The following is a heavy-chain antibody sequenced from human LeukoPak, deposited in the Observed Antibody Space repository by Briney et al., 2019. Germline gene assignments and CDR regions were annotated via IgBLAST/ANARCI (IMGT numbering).Heavy chain of an antibody. J-gene: IGHJ4*02. CDR2: IIPIFGTA. CDR1: GYTFTSYG. Sequence: SVKVSCKASGYTFTSYGISWVRQAPGQGLEWMGGIIPIFGTANYAQKFQGRVTITADKSTSTAYMELSSLRSEDTAVYYCARARGRWLQSKHYFDYWGQGTLVTVSS. CDR3: ARARGRWLQSKHYFDY. V-gene: IGHV1-69*06. D-gene: IGHD5-24*01.